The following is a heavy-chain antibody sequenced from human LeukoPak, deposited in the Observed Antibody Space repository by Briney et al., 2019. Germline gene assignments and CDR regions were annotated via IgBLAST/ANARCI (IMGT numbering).Heavy chain of an antibody. V-gene: IGHV4-59*12. J-gene: IGHJ4*02. D-gene: IGHD2-2*01. CDR1: GGSISSYY. Sequence: SETLSLTCTVSGGSISSYYWSWIRQPPGKGLEWIGYIYYSGSTNYNPSLKSRVTISVDTSRNQFSLKLSSVTAADTAVYYCARDSASWEVVPAAIGSLDYWGQGTLVTVSS. CDR3: ARDSASWEVVPAAIGSLDY. CDR2: IYYSGST.